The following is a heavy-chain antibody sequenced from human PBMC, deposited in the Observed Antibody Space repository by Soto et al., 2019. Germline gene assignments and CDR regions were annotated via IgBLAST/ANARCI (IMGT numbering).Heavy chain of an antibody. CDR1: GFTFSSYA. J-gene: IGHJ4*02. Sequence: GSLRLSCAASGFTFSSYAMSWVRQAPGKGLEWVSAISGSGGRTYYADSVKGRFTISRDNSKDTLYLKMNSLRAEDTAVYYCAKIGAIRTWQIYYFDYWGQGT. D-gene: IGHD1-26*01. CDR3: AKIGAIRTWQIYYFDY. V-gene: IGHV3-23*01. CDR2: ISGSGGRT.